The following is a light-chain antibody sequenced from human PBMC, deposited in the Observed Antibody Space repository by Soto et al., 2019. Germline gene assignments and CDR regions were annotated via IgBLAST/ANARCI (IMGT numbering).Light chain of an antibody. J-gene: IGKJ4*01. CDR2: GAS. Sequence: EIVLTQSPGTLSLSPGERATLSCRASQSVSSNYLAWYQQKPGQAPRLLIYGASSRATGIPDRFSGSGSGNAFTLTVSRLEPEDFAVYYCQQYDSSPLTFGGGTKVEIK. CDR3: QQYDSSPLT. CDR1: QSVSSNY. V-gene: IGKV3-20*01.